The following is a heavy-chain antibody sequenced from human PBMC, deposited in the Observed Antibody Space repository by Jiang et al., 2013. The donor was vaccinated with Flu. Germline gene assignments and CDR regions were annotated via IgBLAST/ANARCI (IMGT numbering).Heavy chain of an antibody. V-gene: IGHV3-73*02. CDR1: GFTFSGSA. D-gene: IGHD3-16*01. Sequence: EVQPVESGGGLVQPGGSLKLSCAASGFTFSGSAMHWVRQASGKGLEWVGRIRSKANNYGTAYAAPVKGRFTVSRDDSKNTAYLQMNSLITEDTAVYYCAGAGKGGLGSDSFDIWGPKGQWSPSLQ. J-gene: IGHJ3*02. CDR2: IRSKANNYGT. CDR3: AGAGKGGLGSDSFDI.